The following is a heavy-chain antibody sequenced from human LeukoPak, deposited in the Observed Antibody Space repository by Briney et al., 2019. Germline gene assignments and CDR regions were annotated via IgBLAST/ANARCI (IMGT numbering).Heavy chain of an antibody. D-gene: IGHD1-1*01. J-gene: IGHJ4*02. CDR1: GYTFTGYY. CDR3: ARDLYNWNDEGYFDY. Sequence: ASVKVSCKASGYTFTGYYMHWVQQAPGQGLEWMGWINPNSGGTNYAQKFQGRVSMTRDTSISTAYMELSRLRSDDTAVYYSARDLYNWNDEGYFDYWGQGTLVTVSS. CDR2: INPNSGGT. V-gene: IGHV1-2*02.